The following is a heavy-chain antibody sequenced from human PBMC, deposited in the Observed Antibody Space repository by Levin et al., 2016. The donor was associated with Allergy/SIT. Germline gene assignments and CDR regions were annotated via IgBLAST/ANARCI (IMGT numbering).Heavy chain of an antibody. V-gene: IGHV1-2*02. CDR3: ASGGSSDIVLMVYPVWAYDY. Sequence: ASVKVSCKASGYTFTGYYMHWVRQAPGQGLEWMGWINPNSGGTNYAQKFQGRVTMTRDTSISTAYMELSRLRSDDTAVYYCASGGSSDIVLMVYPVWAYDYWGQGTLVTVSS. CDR2: INPNSGGT. CDR1: GYTFTGYY. J-gene: IGHJ4*02. D-gene: IGHD2-8*01.